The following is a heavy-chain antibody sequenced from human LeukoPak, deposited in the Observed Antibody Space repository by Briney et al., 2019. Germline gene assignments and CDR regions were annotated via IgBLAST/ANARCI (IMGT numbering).Heavy chain of an antibody. V-gene: IGHV3-30*18. J-gene: IGHJ3*02. D-gene: IGHD2-2*01. CDR2: ISYDGSNK. CDR1: GFTFSSYG. Sequence: GGSLRLSCAASGFTFSSYGMHWVRQAPGKGLEWVAVISYDGSNKYYADSVKGRFTISRDNSKNTLYLQMNSLRAEDTAVYYCAKDRGSSDPPRDAFDIWGQGTMVTVSS. CDR3: AKDRGSSDPPRDAFDI.